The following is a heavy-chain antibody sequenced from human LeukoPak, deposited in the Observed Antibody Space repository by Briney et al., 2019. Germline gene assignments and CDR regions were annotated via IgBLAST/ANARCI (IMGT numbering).Heavy chain of an antibody. Sequence: PGGSLRLSCAASGIIFSNAWMSWVRQAPGKGLEWVANIKQDESEIYYVDSVRGRFTISRDNAKKSLYLQMNSLRADDTAVYYCASLPYGDLTFDYWGQGALVTVSS. V-gene: IGHV3-7*02. CDR3: ASLPYGDLTFDY. CDR1: GIIFSNAW. D-gene: IGHD4-17*01. J-gene: IGHJ4*02. CDR2: IKQDESEI.